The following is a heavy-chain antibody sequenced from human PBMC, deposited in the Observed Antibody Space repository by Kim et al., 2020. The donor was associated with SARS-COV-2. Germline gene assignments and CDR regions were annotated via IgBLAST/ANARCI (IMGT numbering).Heavy chain of an antibody. Sequence: GGSLRLSCAASGFTFSSYSMNWVRQAPGKGLEWVSSISSSSSYIYYADSVKGRFTISRDNAKNSLYLQMNSLRAEDTAVYYCARDLWRETYYYDSSGYADWGQGTLVTVSS. D-gene: IGHD3-22*01. CDR2: ISSSSSYI. J-gene: IGHJ4*02. V-gene: IGHV3-21*01. CDR3: ARDLWRETYYYDSSGYAD. CDR1: GFTFSSYS.